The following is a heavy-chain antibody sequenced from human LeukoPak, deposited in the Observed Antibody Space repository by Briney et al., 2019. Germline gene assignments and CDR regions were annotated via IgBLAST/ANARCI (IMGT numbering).Heavy chain of an antibody. CDR1: GGSISSYY. J-gene: IGHJ4*02. CDR3: ASQDIVVVPAAFDY. CDR2: IYTSGST. Sequence: PSETLSLTCTVSGGSISSYYWSWIRQPAGKGLEWIGRIYTSGSTNYNPSLKSRVTMSVDTSKNQFSLKLSSVTAADTAVYYCASQDIVVVPAAFDYWGQGTLVTVSS. D-gene: IGHD2-2*01. V-gene: IGHV4-4*07.